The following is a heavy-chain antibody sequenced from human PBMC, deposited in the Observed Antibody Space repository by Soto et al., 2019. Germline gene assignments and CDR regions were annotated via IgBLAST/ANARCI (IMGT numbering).Heavy chain of an antibody. CDR2: ISSDGSNK. CDR3: AKETYNSMYGFDV. J-gene: IGHJ6*02. CDR1: GFIFSRYG. Sequence: GGSLRLSCSASGFIFSRYGMHWVRQAPGKGLDWVAVISSDGSNKYYSDSVTGRSSISRDNSESTLYLQLNSLRAEDTAVYYCAKETYNSMYGFDVWGQGTTVTVSS. D-gene: IGHD1-20*01. V-gene: IGHV3-30*18.